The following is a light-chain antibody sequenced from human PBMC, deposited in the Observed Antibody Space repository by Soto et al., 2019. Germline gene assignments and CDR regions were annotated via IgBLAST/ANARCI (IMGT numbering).Light chain of an antibody. Sequence: EIVLTQSPGTLCLFPGERATLSCRASQSVSSSYLAWYQQKPGQAPRLLIYGASRRATGIPDRFSGSGSGTDFTLTISRLEPEDFALYYCQQYNRSPITFGQGTRLEIK. CDR2: GAS. J-gene: IGKJ5*01. CDR1: QSVSSSY. CDR3: QQYNRSPIT. V-gene: IGKV3-20*01.